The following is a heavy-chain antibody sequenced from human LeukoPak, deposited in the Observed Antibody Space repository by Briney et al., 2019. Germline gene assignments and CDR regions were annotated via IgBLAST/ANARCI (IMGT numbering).Heavy chain of an antibody. Sequence: SETLSLTCSVSGPSISHNYWSWIRQPPGKGLEWIGEINHSGSTNYNPSLKSRVTISVDTSKNQFSLKLSSVTAADTAVYYCARSIVVVPAAMGDYYYYYMDVWGKGTTVTVSS. CDR1: GPSISHNY. CDR3: ARSIVVVPAAMGDYYYYYMDV. J-gene: IGHJ6*03. CDR2: INHSGST. D-gene: IGHD2-2*01. V-gene: IGHV4-34*01.